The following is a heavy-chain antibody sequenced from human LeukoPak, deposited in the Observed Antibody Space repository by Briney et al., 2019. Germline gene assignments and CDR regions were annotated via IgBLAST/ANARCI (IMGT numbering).Heavy chain of an antibody. CDR3: ARWTTTYLDY. D-gene: IGHD4-11*01. CDR2: TDPIGGST. Sequence: ASVKVPCEASGYTFTNYYIHWVRQAPGQGLEWMGITDPIGGSTNYAQKFQGRVTMTRDTSTSTVYMELSSLRSEDSAVYYCARWTTTYLDYWGQGTLVTVPS. J-gene: IGHJ4*02. CDR1: GYTFTNYY. V-gene: IGHV1-46*01.